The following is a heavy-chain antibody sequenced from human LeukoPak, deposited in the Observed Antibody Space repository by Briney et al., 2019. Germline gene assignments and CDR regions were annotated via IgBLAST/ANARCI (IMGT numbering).Heavy chain of an antibody. CDR3: AYRYCSSTSCYLDY. CDR2: INPNSGGT. J-gene: IGHJ4*02. Sequence: ASVKVSCXASGYTFTGYYMHWVRQAPGQGLEWMGWINPNSGGTNYAQKFQGRVTMTRDTSISTAYMELSRLRSDDTAVYYCAYRYCSSTSCYLDYWGQGTLVTVSS. V-gene: IGHV1-2*02. D-gene: IGHD2-2*01. CDR1: GYTFTGYY.